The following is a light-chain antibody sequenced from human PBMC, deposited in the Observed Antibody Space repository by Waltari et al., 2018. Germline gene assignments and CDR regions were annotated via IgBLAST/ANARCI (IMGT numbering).Light chain of an antibody. Sequence: QAGLTQPPSVSKGLRQTATLTCTGNSDNVANEGVSWLQQHQGHPPKLLSYRNDNRPSGISERFSASRSGNTASLTITGLQPEDEADYYCPTWDSSLSYWVFGGGTKLTVL. J-gene: IGLJ3*02. CDR3: PTWDSSLSYWV. V-gene: IGLV10-54*04. CDR1: SDNVANEG. CDR2: RND.